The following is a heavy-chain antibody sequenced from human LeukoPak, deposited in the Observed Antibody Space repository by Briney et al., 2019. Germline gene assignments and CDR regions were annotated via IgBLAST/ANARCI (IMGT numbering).Heavy chain of an antibody. Sequence: ASVKVSCMASGGTFSSYAISWVRQAPGQGLEWMGGIIPIFGTANYAQKFQGRVTITADESTSTAYMELSSLRSEDTAAYYCASMEHSPPRNDCSSTSCLSYYYYGMDVWGKGTTVTVSS. J-gene: IGHJ6*04. D-gene: IGHD2-2*01. CDR3: ASMEHSPPRNDCSSTSCLSYYYYGMDV. V-gene: IGHV1-69*13. CDR1: GGTFSSYA. CDR2: IIPIFGTA.